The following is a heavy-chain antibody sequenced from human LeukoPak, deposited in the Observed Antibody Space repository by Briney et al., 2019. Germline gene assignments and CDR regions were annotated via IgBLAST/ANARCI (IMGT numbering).Heavy chain of an antibody. CDR2: ISYDGSNK. Sequence: GGSLRLSCAASGFTFSSYAMHWVRQAPGKGLEWVAVISYDGSNKYHADSVKGRFTISRDNSKNTLYLQMNSLRAEDTAVYYCARVLAVAVLDYWGQGTLVTVSS. CDR3: ARVLAVAVLDY. CDR1: GFTFSSYA. V-gene: IGHV3-30-3*01. D-gene: IGHD6-19*01. J-gene: IGHJ4*02.